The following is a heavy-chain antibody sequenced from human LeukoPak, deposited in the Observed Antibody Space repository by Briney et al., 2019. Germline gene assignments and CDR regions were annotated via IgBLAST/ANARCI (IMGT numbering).Heavy chain of an antibody. D-gene: IGHD3-10*01. J-gene: IGHJ6*03. CDR3: ARVEEGYGSGRRGNFYYYYMDV. CDR1: GVSISGSYYY. CDR2: INHSGST. V-gene: IGHV4-39*01. Sequence: SETLSLTCAVSGVSISGSYYYWGWIRQPPGKGLEWIGEINHSGSTNYNPSLKSRVTISVDSSKNQFSLRLSSVTAADTAVYYCARVEEGYGSGRRGNFYYYYMDVWGRGTTVTISS.